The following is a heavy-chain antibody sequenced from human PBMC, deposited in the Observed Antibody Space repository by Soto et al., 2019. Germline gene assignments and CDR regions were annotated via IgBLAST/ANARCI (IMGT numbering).Heavy chain of an antibody. J-gene: IGHJ6*02. CDR3: ANFPVTAQSLYYYYGRDV. D-gene: IGHD2-21*02. CDR2: ISYDGSNK. V-gene: IGHV3-30*18. Sequence: QVQLVESGGGVVQPGRSLRLSCAASGFTFSSYGMHWVRQAPGKGLEWVAVISYDGSNKYYADSVKGRLTLSRDNSKNTLYLEMNSLRAEDTAVYYCANFPVTAQSLYYYYGRDVWVQGTTVTVSS. CDR1: GFTFSSYG.